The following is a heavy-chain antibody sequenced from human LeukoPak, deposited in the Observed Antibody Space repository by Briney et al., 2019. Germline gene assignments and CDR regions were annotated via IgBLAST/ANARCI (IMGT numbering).Heavy chain of an antibody. V-gene: IGHV1-46*01. Sequence: ASVKVSCKASGYTFTSYDMHWVRQAPGQGLEWMGIINPSGGSTSYAQKFQGRVTMTRDTSTSTVYMELSSLRSEDTAVYYCARDHPLVPRYYYGSGSPYYYMGVWGKGTTVTISS. CDR1: GYTFTSYD. CDR3: ARDHPLVPRYYYGSGSPYYYMGV. D-gene: IGHD3-10*01. CDR2: INPSGGST. J-gene: IGHJ6*03.